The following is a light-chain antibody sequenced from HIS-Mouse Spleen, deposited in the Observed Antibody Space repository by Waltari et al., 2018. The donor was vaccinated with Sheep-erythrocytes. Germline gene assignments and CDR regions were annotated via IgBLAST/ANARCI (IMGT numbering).Light chain of an antibody. J-gene: IGKJ1*01. V-gene: IGKV3-15*01. CDR1: QSVSSN. CDR2: GAS. Sequence: EIVMTQSPATLSVSPGERATLSCRASQSVSSNLAGYQQKPGQAPSLLIYGASTRATGIPARFSGSGSGTEFTLTISSMQSEDFAVYYCQQYNNWPWTFGQGTKVEIK. CDR3: QQYNNWPWT.